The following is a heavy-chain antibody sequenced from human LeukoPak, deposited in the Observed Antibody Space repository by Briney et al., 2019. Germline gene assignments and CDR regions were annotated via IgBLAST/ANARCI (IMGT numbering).Heavy chain of an antibody. Sequence: GGSLRLSCAASGFTFSDYAMNWVRQAPGGGLEWLAAISASDGTTYYTDSVNGRFTISRDNSRSTLHLQMNSLRADDTAVYYCAMKAVPRPRLHDAFDFWGQGTVVSVSS. V-gene: IGHV3-23*01. CDR1: GFTFSDYA. D-gene: IGHD5-24*01. CDR3: AMKAVPRPRLHDAFDF. CDR2: ISASDGTT. J-gene: IGHJ3*01.